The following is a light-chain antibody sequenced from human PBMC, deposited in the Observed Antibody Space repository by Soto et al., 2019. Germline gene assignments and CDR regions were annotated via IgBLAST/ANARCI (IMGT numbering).Light chain of an antibody. CDR1: SSNIGNNY. J-gene: IGLJ2*01. CDR2: DNN. Sequence: QSVLTQPPSVSAAPGQKVTISCSGSSSNIGNNYVSWYQQLPGTAPKLLIYDNNKRPSGIPDRFSGSKSGTSATLGITGRQHGGEADDYCGTSESRRRVGGVFGGGTKLTVL. CDR3: GTSESRRRVGGV. V-gene: IGLV1-51*01.